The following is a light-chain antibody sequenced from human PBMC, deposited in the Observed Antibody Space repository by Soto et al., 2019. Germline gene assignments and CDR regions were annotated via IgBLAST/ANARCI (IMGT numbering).Light chain of an antibody. J-gene: IGLJ1*01. CDR1: SSDVGSYNL. Sequence: QSALTQPASVSGSPGQSITISCTGTSSDVGSYNLVSWYQQHPGKAPKLMIYEVSKRPSGGANRFSGSKSGNTASLTISGLPADDEADYYCCSYAGSSTFVFGTGTKLTVL. CDR2: EVS. V-gene: IGLV2-23*02. CDR3: CSYAGSSTFV.